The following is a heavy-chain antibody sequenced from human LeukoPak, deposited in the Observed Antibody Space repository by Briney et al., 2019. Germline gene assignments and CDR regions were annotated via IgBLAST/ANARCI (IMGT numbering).Heavy chain of an antibody. Sequence: PSETLSLTCTVSVGSISSYYWSWIRQPPGKGLEWIGYIYYSGSTNYNPSLKSRVTISVDTSKNQFSLKLSSVTAADTAVYYCARESPGLDEHYAFDIWGQGTMVTVSS. J-gene: IGHJ3*02. CDR2: IYYSGST. V-gene: IGHV4-59*01. CDR3: ARESPGLDEHYAFDI. CDR1: VGSISSYY. D-gene: IGHD3-3*02.